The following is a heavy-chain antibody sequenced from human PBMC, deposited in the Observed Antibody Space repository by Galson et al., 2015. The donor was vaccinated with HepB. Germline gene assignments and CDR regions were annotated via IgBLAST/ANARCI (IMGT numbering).Heavy chain of an antibody. CDR2: FDPEDGET. J-gene: IGHJ3*02. Sequence: SVKVSCKVSGYTLTELSMHWVRQASGKGLEWMGGFDPEDGETIYAQKFQGRVTMTEDTSTDTAYMELSSLRSEDTAVYYCATPYYDSSGYPDMTPDDAFDIWGQGTMVTVSS. CDR1: GYTLTELS. V-gene: IGHV1-24*01. CDR3: ATPYYDSSGYPDMTPDDAFDI. D-gene: IGHD3-22*01.